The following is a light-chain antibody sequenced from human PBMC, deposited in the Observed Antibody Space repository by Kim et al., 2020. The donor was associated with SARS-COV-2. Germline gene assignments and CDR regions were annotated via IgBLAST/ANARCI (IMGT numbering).Light chain of an antibody. J-gene: IGLJ1*01. Sequence: SVSPGQTTRITCSGDVLPKKYARWFQQKPGQAPVLVIYKDSERPSGIPERFSGSSSGTTVTLTISGAQVEDEADYYCYSAADNNYVFGTGTKVTVL. V-gene: IGLV3-27*01. CDR1: VLPKKY. CDR3: YSAADNNYV. CDR2: KDS.